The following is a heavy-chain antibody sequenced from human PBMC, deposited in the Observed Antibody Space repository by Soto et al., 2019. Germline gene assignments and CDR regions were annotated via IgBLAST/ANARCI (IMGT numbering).Heavy chain of an antibody. D-gene: IGHD6-13*01. J-gene: IGHJ5*02. CDR1: GGSISSSSYY. CDR3: ASWARIGATGTASVGFDP. Sequence: QLQLQESGPGLVKPSETLSLTCTVSGGSISSSSYYWGWIRQPPGKGLEWIGSIYYSGSTYYNPSLKSRVTISVDTSKNQFSLKLSSVTAADTAVYYCASWARIGATGTASVGFDPWGQGTLVTVSS. CDR2: IYYSGST. V-gene: IGHV4-39*01.